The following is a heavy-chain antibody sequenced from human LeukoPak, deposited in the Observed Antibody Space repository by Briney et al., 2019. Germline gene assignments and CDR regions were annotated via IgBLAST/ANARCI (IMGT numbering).Heavy chain of an antibody. D-gene: IGHD5-12*01. Sequence: PSETLSLTCTVSGGSISSYYWSWIRQSPGKGLEWIAYIYNSETTYNPSLKSRVTISVDTSKSQFSLKLSSVTAADTAIYYCAGEVPRGFRFDYWGQGSLVTVSS. CDR2: IYNSET. V-gene: IGHV4-59*08. CDR3: AGEVPRGFRFDY. CDR1: GGSISSYY. J-gene: IGHJ4*02.